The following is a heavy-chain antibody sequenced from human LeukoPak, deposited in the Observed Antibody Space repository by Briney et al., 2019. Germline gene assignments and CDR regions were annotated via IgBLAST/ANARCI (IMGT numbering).Heavy chain of an antibody. V-gene: IGHV4-34*01. CDR1: GGSFSGYY. CDR3: AREATAMDYFDY. CDR2: INHSGST. Sequence: SETLSLTCAVYGGSFSGYYWSWIRQPPGKGLEWIGEINHSGSTNYNPSLKSRVTISVDTSKNQFSLKLSSVTAADTAVYYCAREATAMDYFDYWGQGTLVTVSS. D-gene: IGHD5-18*01. J-gene: IGHJ4*02.